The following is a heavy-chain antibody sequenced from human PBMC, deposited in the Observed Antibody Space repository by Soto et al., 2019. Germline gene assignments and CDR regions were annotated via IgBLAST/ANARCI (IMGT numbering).Heavy chain of an antibody. Sequence: PGGSLRLSCAASGFTFSSYGMHWVRQAPGKGLEWVAVISYDGSNKYYADSVKGRFTISRDNSKNTLYLQMNSLRAEDTAVYYCAKDLHVYWVAAAGIYYYYGMDVWGQGNTVTVSS. CDR2: ISYDGSNK. CDR1: GFTFSSYG. J-gene: IGHJ6*01. V-gene: IGHV3-30*18. CDR3: AKDLHVYWVAAAGIYYYYGMDV. D-gene: IGHD6-13*01.